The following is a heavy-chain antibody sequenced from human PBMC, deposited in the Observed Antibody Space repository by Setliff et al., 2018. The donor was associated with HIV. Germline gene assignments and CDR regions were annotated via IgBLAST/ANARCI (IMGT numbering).Heavy chain of an antibody. D-gene: IGHD5-18*01. CDR1: GDSMSSGSYF. V-gene: IGHV4-31*02. Sequence: SETLSLTCSVSGDSMSSGSYFWGWIRQTPGKGLEWIGYIDYSGSAFYNPSLKSRITISRDTSKNQFSLKMNSVTAADTAVYYCAREGKTALVTKYFDYWGHGKLVTVSS. CDR3: AREGKTALVTKYFDY. J-gene: IGHJ4*01. CDR2: IDYSGSA.